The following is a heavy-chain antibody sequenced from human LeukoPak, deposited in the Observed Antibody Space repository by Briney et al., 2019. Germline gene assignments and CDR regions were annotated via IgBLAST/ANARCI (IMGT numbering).Heavy chain of an antibody. D-gene: IGHD2-2*01. J-gene: IGHJ1*01. CDR2: IYPANSDT. CDR3: ARPACSSTSCYLYFQH. CDR1: GYXFTSYW. Sequence: GESLKISCKGSGYXFTSYWIGWVRQMPGKGLEWMAIIYPANSDTRYSPSFQGQVTISADKSISTAYLQWSSLKASDTAMYYCARPACSSTSCYLYFQHWGQGTLVTVSS. V-gene: IGHV5-51*01.